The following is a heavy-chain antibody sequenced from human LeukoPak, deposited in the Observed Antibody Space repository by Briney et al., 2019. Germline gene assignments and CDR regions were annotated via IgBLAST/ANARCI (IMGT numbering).Heavy chain of an antibody. CDR1: GYSISSGYY. Sequence: SETLSLTCAVSGYSISSGYYWGWIRQPPGKGLEWIESIYHSGSTYYNPSLKSRVTISVDTSKNQFSLKLSSVTAADTAVYYCARVGYCSSTSCYAGALDYWGQGTLVTVSS. CDR3: ARVGYCSSTSCYAGALDY. V-gene: IGHV4-38-2*01. D-gene: IGHD2-2*03. J-gene: IGHJ4*02. CDR2: IYHSGST.